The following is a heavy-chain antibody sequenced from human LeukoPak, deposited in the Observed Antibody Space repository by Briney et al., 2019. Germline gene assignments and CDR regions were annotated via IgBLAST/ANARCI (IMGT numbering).Heavy chain of an antibody. J-gene: IGHJ3*02. D-gene: IGHD2-21*01. Sequence: KPSETLSLTCAVYGGSFSGYYWSWIRQPPGKGLEWIGYIYYSGSTNYNPSLKSRVTISVDTPKNQFSLKLSSVTAADTAVYYCARLAVFGDAFDIWGQGTMVTVSS. V-gene: IGHV4-59*01. CDR3: ARLAVFGDAFDI. CDR1: GGSFSGYY. CDR2: IYYSGST.